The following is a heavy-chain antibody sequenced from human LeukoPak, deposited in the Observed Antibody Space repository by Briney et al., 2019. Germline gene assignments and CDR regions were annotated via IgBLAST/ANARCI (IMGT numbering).Heavy chain of an antibody. J-gene: IGHJ4*02. D-gene: IGHD2-15*01. CDR3: AKPIGYCSGGSCYAFDY. Sequence: GGSLRLSCAASGFTFNTYTMNWVRQAPGKGLEWVSSISSGTSYIYYADSVKGRFTISRDNAKNSLYLQMNSLRAEDTAVYYCAKPIGYCSGGSCYAFDYWGQGTLVTVSS. CDR2: ISSGTSYI. V-gene: IGHV3-21*01. CDR1: GFTFNTYT.